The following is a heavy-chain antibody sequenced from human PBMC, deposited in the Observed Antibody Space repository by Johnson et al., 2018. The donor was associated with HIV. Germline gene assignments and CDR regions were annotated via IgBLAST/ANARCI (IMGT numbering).Heavy chain of an antibody. D-gene: IGHD1-26*01. CDR2: ISYDGSNK. Sequence: QVQVVESGGGVVQPGRSLRLSCAASGFTFSSYAMHWVRQAPGKGLEWVAVISYDGSNKYYADSVKGRFTFSRDNSKNTLYLQMNSLRAEDTAVYYCARGGSARNPALYIWGQGTMVTVSS. V-gene: IGHV3-30-3*01. CDR3: ARGGSARNPALYI. CDR1: GFTFSSYA. J-gene: IGHJ3*02.